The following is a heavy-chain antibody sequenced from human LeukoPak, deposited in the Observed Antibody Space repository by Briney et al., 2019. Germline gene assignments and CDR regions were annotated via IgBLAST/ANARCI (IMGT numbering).Heavy chain of an antibody. CDR3: ARVGTIDGGNSGTYDAFDI. J-gene: IGHJ3*02. V-gene: IGHV4-34*01. Sequence: SETLSLTCAVYGGSFSAYYWSWIRQPPGKGLEWIGEINHRGSTNYTPSLKSRVTISVDTSKNQFSLKLSSVTAADTAVYYCARVGTIDGGNSGTYDAFDIWGQGTMVTVSS. D-gene: IGHD4-23*01. CDR2: INHRGST. CDR1: GGSFSAYY.